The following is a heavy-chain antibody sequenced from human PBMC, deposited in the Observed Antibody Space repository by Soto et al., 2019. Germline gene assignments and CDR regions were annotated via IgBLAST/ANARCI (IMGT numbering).Heavy chain of an antibody. CDR2: IDPSDSYT. V-gene: IGHV5-10-1*01. J-gene: IGHJ4*02. D-gene: IGHD6-6*01. Sequence: GESLKISCDGSGYSFTIYWITWVRQVPGKGLEWMGRIDPSDSYTTYSPSFQGHVTISIDKSISTAYLQWSSLKASDTAMYYCARHSGPYSSSSAVGYWGQGTLVTVSS. CDR3: ARHSGPYSSSSAVGY. CDR1: GYSFTIYW.